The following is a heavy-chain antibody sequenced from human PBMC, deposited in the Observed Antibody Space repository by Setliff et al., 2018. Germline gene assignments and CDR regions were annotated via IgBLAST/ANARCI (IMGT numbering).Heavy chain of an antibody. Sequence: SETLSLTCTVSGGSISSYYWSWIRQPPGKGLEWIGYIYYSGSTNYNPSLKSRVTISMDTSKNQFSLKVSSVTAADTAVYYCARSFSRREKFLLDYWGRGALVTVSS. J-gene: IGHJ4*02. V-gene: IGHV4-59*12. CDR1: GGSISSYY. CDR2: IYYSGST. CDR3: ARSFSRREKFLLDY.